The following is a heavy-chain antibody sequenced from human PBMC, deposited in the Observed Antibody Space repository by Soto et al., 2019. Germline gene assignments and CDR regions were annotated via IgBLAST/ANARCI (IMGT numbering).Heavy chain of an antibody. V-gene: IGHV3-53*01. CDR2: IYSGGST. D-gene: IGHD3-22*01. J-gene: IGHJ1*01. CDR1: GFTVSSNY. CDR3: ARDRVESGYPEYFQH. Sequence: EVQLVESGGGLIQPGGSLRLSCAASGFTVSSNYMSWVRQAPGKGLEWVSVIYSGGSTYYSYSVKGRFTISRDNSKKQMYLQMNSLRAEDTAVYYCARDRVESGYPEYFQHWGQGTLVTVSS.